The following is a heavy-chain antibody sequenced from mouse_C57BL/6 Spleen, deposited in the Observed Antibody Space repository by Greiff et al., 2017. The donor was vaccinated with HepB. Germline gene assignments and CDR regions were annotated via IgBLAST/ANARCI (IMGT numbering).Heavy chain of an antibody. CDR1: GFTFSSYA. CDR2: ISDGGSYT. D-gene: IGHD2-5*01. V-gene: IGHV5-4*01. CDR3: AREASNYDASYFDY. J-gene: IGHJ2*01. Sequence: EVKLVESGGGLVKPGGSLKLSCAASGFTFSSYAMSWVRQTPEKRLEWVATISDGGSYTYYPDNVKGRFTISRDNAKNNLYLQMSHLKSEDTAMYYCAREASNYDASYFDYWGQGTTLTVSS.